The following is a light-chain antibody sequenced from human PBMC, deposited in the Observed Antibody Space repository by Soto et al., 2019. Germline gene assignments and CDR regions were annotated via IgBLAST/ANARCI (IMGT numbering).Light chain of an antibody. V-gene: IGKV3-15*01. CDR3: QQYNNWPPWT. J-gene: IGKJ1*01. Sequence: EFVLTQSPGTLSLSPGERATLSCRASQSVSSNLAWYQQKPGQAPRLLIYGASTRATGIPARFSGSGSGTEFTLTISSLQSEDFAVYYCQQYNNWPPWTVGQGTKVDIK. CDR2: GAS. CDR1: QSVSSN.